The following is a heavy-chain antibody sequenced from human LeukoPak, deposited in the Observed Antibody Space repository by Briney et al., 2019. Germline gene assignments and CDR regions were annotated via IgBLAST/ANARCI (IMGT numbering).Heavy chain of an antibody. CDR3: ARRDVTIAVAGSFDY. V-gene: IGHV5-51*01. Sequence: GESLKISCKGSGYSFTSYWIGWVRQMPGKGLEWMGIIYPGDSDTRYSPSFQGQVTISADKSISTAYLQWSSLKASDTAMYYCARRDVTIAVAGSFDYWGQGTLVTVSS. CDR2: IYPGDSDT. CDR1: GYSFTSYW. J-gene: IGHJ4*02. D-gene: IGHD6-19*01.